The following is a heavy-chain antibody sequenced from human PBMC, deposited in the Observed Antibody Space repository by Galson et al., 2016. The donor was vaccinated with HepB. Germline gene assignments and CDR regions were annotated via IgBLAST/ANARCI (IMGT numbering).Heavy chain of an antibody. CDR2: IYHSGST. Sequence: SETLSLTCAVSGGSISSDNGWSWVRQPPGKGLEWIGEIYHSGSTNYNPSLKSRVAISVDESKNQFSLKLSSVTAADTAVYYCARDRGLDPYYAFWRWFDSWGQGTLVTVSS. J-gene: IGHJ5*01. CDR3: ARDRGLDPYYAFWRWFDS. D-gene: IGHD3-3*01. V-gene: IGHV4-4*02. CDR1: GGSISSDNG.